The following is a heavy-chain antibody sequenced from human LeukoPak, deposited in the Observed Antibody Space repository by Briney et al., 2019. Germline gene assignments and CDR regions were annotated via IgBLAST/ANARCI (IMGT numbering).Heavy chain of an antibody. Sequence: GGSLRLSCAAPGFTFSSYAMNWVRQAPGKGLEWVSSISGSGVSAYYADSVKGRFTISRGNSKNTLYLQMNSLRAEDTAIYYCAKSIGYSNYLFDYWGQGTLVTVSS. D-gene: IGHD4-11*01. CDR2: ISGSGVSA. CDR1: GFTFSSYA. J-gene: IGHJ4*02. CDR3: AKSIGYSNYLFDY. V-gene: IGHV3-23*01.